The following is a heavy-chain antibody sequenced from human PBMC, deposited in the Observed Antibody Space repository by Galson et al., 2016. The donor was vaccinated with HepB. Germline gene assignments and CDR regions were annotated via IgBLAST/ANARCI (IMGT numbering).Heavy chain of an antibody. V-gene: IGHV3-30-3*01. CDR1: GFTFSNYA. CDR2: ISYDGTQK. D-gene: IGHD3-22*01. CDR3: ARICGSSGYSGIDY. Sequence: SLRLSCAASGFTFSNYAMNWVRQAPGKGLEWVAVISYDGTQKYYADSVKGRFSISRDNSKNTMYMQMDSLRAEDTAVYYWARICGSSGYSGIDYWGQGTLVTVSS. J-gene: IGHJ4*02.